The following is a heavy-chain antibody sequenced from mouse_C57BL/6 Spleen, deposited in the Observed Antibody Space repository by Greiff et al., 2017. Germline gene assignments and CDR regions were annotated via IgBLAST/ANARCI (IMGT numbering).Heavy chain of an antibody. J-gene: IGHJ3*01. D-gene: IGHD3-2*02. Sequence: QVQLKQPGAELVKPGASVKVSCKASGYTFTSYWMHWVKQRPGQGLEWIGRIHPSDSDTNYNQKFKGKATLTVDKSSSTAYMQLSSLTSEDSAVYYCAIGSSGNWFAYWGQGTLVTVSA. V-gene: IGHV1-74*01. CDR1: GYTFTSYW. CDR3: AIGSSGNWFAY. CDR2: IHPSDSDT.